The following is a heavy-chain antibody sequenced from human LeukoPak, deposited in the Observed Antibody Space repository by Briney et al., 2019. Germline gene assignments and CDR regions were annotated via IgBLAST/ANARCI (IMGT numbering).Heavy chain of an antibody. CDR3: ARVRYYDFWSGYSDWYFDL. CDR1: GYTFTSYG. D-gene: IGHD3-3*01. V-gene: IGHV1-18*01. J-gene: IGHJ2*01. CDR2: ISAYNGNT. Sequence: ASVKVSCKDAGYTFTSYGISWVRQAPGQGLEWMGWISAYNGNTNYAQKLQGRVTMTTESSTSTAYMELRSLRSDDTAVYYCARVRYYDFWSGYSDWYFDLWGRGTLVTVSS.